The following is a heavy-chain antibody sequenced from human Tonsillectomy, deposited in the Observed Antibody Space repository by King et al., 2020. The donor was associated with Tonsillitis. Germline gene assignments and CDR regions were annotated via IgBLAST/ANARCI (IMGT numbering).Heavy chain of an antibody. J-gene: IGHJ4*02. CDR3: ARDPQY. V-gene: IGHV3-23*04. CDR1: GFNFSSYT. Sequence: VQLVESGGGLVQPGGSLRLSCAASGFNFSSYTMSWVRQAPGKGLEWVSAFGGSGGGTFYADSVRGRFTISRDNSKNTLYLQMDSLRAEDTAVYYCARDPQYWGQGTLVTVSS. CDR2: FGGSGGGT.